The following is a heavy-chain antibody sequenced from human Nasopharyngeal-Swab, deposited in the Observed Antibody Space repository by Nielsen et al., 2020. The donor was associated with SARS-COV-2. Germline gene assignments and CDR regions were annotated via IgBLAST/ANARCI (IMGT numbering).Heavy chain of an antibody. D-gene: IGHD2-15*01. CDR2: IYPGDSDT. J-gene: IGHJ6*02. CDR1: GYSFTSYW. Sequence: GESLKTPCKGSGYSFTSYWIGWVRQMPGKGPEWVGIIYPGDSDTRYSPSFQGQVTISADKSISTAYLQWSSLKASDTAMYYCARQGREGCSGGSCYYYGMDVWGQGTTVTVSS. CDR3: ARQGREGCSGGSCYYYGMDV. V-gene: IGHV5-51*01.